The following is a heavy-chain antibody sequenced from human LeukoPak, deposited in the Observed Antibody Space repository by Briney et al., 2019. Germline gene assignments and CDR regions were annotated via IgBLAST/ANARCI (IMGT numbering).Heavy chain of an antibody. V-gene: IGHV3-9*01. CDR1: GFTFDDYA. CDR3: AKDRGLGISLRWLQGGYFDY. D-gene: IGHD5-24*01. J-gene: IGHJ4*02. CDR2: ISWNSGSI. Sequence: QPGGSLRLSCAASGFTFDDYAMHWVRQAPGKGLEWVSGISWNSGSIGYADSVKGRFTISRDNAKNSLYLQMNSLRAEDTALYYCAKDRGLGISLRWLQGGYFDYWGQGTLVTVSS.